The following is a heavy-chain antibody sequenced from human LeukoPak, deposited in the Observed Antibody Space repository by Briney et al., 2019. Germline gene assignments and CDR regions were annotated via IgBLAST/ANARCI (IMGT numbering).Heavy chain of an antibody. CDR2: ISSSSSTI. CDR1: GFTFSSYS. D-gene: IGHD3-22*01. CDR3: ARGGDYYDSSGYLFPYYFDY. Sequence: PGGSLRLSCAASGFTFSSYSMNWVRQAPGKGLEWVSYISSSSSTIYYADSVKGRFTISRDNAKNSLYMHMNSLRAEDTAVYYCARGGDYYDSSGYLFPYYFDYWGQGTLVTVSS. J-gene: IGHJ4*02. V-gene: IGHV3-48*01.